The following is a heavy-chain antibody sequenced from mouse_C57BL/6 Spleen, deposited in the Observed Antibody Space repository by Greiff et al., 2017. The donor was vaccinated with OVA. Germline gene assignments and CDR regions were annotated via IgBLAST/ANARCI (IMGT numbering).Heavy chain of an antibody. CDR1: GFTFSSYA. V-gene: IGHV5-4*01. CDR3: ARDPIGGYFDV. J-gene: IGHJ1*03. D-gene: IGHD2-14*01. CDR2: ISDGGSYT. Sequence: EVQLVESGGGLVQPGGSLKLSCAASGFTFSSYAMSWVRQTPEKRLEWVATISDGGSYTYYPDNVKGRFTISRDNAKNNLYLQMSHLKSEDTAMYYCARDPIGGYFDVWGTGTTVTVSS.